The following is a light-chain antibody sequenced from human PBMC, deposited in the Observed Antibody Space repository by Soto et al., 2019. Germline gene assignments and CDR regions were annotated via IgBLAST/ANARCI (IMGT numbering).Light chain of an antibody. Sequence: QSALTQPASVSGSPGQSITISCTGSSSDVGAYHFVSWYQHHPGKAPKLILYEVTARPSGVSSRFSGSKSGNTASLTVSGLQAEDEADYYCSSYAGSNNVFGTGTKLTVL. CDR2: EVT. J-gene: IGLJ1*01. CDR1: SSDVGAYHF. V-gene: IGLV2-14*01. CDR3: SSYAGSNNV.